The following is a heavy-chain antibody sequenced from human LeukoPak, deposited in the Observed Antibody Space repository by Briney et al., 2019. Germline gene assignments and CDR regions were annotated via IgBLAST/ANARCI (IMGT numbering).Heavy chain of an antibody. CDR1: GFTFSSYA. CDR3: ARDGDGDYVFSYYFDY. Sequence: GGSLRLSCAASGFTFSSYAMHWVRQAPGKGLEWVVLISYDESNTFYADSVKGRFTISRDNSKNTLYLQMNSLRVEDTAVYYCARDGDGDYVFSYYFDYWGQGTLVTVSS. D-gene: IGHD4-17*01. V-gene: IGHV3-30*04. CDR2: ISYDESNT. J-gene: IGHJ4*02.